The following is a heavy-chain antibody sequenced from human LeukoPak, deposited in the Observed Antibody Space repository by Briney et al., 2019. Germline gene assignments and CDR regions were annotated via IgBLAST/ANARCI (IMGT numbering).Heavy chain of an antibody. D-gene: IGHD3-16*01. V-gene: IGHV3-9*03. CDR3: SKGGGGRLIYYYYMDV. CDR1: GFTFDDYA. CDR2: ISWNSDSI. Sequence: TGGSLILSCAPSGFTFDDYAMHWVRQAPGKGLEWVSGISWNSDSIDYADSVKGRFTISRDNAKNSLNLQMNSLRAEDMALYSWSKGGGGRLIYYYYMDVWGKGTTVTVSS. J-gene: IGHJ6*03.